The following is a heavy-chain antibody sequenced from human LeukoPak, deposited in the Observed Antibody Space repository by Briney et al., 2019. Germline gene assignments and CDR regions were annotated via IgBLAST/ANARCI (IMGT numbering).Heavy chain of an antibody. CDR1: GGSISSGSYY. CDR2: IYTSGST. V-gene: IGHV4-61*09. J-gene: IGHJ5*02. CDR3: ARGTVVTYNWFDP. D-gene: IGHD4-23*01. Sequence: SQTLSLTCTVSGGSISSGSYYWSWIRQPAGKGLEWIGHIYTSGSTNYNPSLKSRVTISVDTSKNQFSLKLSSVTAADTAVYYCARGTVVTYNWFDPWGQGTLVTVSS.